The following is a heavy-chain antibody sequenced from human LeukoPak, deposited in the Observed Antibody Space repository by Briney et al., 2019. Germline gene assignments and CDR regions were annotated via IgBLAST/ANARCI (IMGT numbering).Heavy chain of an antibody. J-gene: IGHJ4*02. CDR2: ISSDGSYK. CDR1: GFTVNNAW. V-gene: IGHV3-30*03. CDR3: ARQYISGQWYFDY. Sequence: PGGSLRLSCAASGFTVNNAWMSWVRQAPGKGLEWVAVISSDGSYKYYADSVKGRFTISRDNSRNTLYLQMNSLIPEDTAVYYCARQYISGQWYFDYWGQGTLVTVSS. D-gene: IGHD5-18*01.